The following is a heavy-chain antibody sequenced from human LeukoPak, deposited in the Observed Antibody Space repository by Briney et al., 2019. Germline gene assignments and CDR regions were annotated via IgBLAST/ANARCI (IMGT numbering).Heavy chain of an antibody. CDR3: ASMINDY. Sequence: GGSLRLSCAASEFTFSSYEMNWVRQAPGKGLEWVSYISGSGSTIYYADSVKGRFTISRDNAKNSLYLQMNSLRAEDTAVYYCASMINDYWGQGTLVTVSS. V-gene: IGHV3-48*03. CDR2: ISGSGSTI. J-gene: IGHJ4*02. CDR1: EFTFSSYE. D-gene: IGHD3-22*01.